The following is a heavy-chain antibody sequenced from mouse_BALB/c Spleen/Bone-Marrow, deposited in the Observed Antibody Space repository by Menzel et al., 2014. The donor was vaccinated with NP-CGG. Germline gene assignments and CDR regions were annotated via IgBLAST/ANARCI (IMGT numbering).Heavy chain of an antibody. J-gene: IGHJ2*01. Sequence: DVHLVESGGGLVQPGGSRKLPCAASGFTFSSFGMHWVRQAPERGLEWVAYISSGSSTIFYADTVKGRYTISRDNPKNTLFLQMTSLRSEDTAMYYCTRGGNWEDFDYWGQGTTLTVSS. CDR1: GFTFSSFG. CDR3: TRGGNWEDFDY. D-gene: IGHD4-1*01. V-gene: IGHV5-17*02. CDR2: ISSGSSTI.